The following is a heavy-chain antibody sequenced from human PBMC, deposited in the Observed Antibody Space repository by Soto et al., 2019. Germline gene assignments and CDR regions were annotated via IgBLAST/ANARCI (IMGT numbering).Heavy chain of an antibody. J-gene: IGHJ6*02. CDR3: AARVGSSPLYYYGVDV. D-gene: IGHD3-10*01. Sequence: XESLKSSCKASGYSFSSYWIGWVRQMPGKGLEWMGIIDPSDSDTRYSPSFQGQVTISADKSISTAYLQWSSLKASDTAMYYCAARVGSSPLYYYGVDVWGHGTTVTVSS. V-gene: IGHV5-51*01. CDR1: GYSFSSYW. CDR2: IDPSDSDT.